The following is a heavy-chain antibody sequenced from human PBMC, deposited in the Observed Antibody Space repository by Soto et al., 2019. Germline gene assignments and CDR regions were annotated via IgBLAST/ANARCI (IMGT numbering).Heavy chain of an antibody. CDR2: INPNSGGT. CDR1: GYTFAGYY. J-gene: IGHJ4*02. D-gene: IGHD3-9*01. V-gene: IGHV1-2*02. CDR3: AREHYDILTGYYGLDY. Sequence: ASVKVSCKASGYTFAGYYMHWVRQAPGHGLEWMGWINPNSGGTNYAQKFQGRVTMTRDTSISTAYMELSRLRSDDTAVYYCAREHYDILTGYYGLDYWGQGTLVTVSS.